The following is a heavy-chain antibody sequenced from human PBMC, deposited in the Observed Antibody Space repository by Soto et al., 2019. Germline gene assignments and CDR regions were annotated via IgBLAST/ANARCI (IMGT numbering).Heavy chain of an antibody. V-gene: IGHV4-39*02. CDR3: AREPKQPSFYYYYHMDV. D-gene: IGHD6-13*01. CDR1: GGSVSSSSYY. Sequence: SETLSLTCTVSGGSVSSSSYYWGWVRQPPGKGLEWIGSVYYSGSTYYNPSLESRVTISVDKSKNQFSLKLMSLSAADTAVYYCAREPKQPSFYYYYHMDVWGKGTTVTVSS. CDR2: VYYSGST. J-gene: IGHJ6*03.